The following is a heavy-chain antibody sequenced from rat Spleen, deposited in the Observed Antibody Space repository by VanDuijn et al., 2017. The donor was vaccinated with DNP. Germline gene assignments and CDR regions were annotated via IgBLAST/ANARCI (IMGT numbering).Heavy chain of an antibody. CDR3: ARDGQWDYLDY. CDR2: ISSGENT. V-gene: IGHV2S12*01. D-gene: IGHD1-1*01. Sequence: QARLRESGPGLVQPSHTLSLTCTVSGFSLTSYAVRWVRQPPGKGLEWNAAISSGENTYYKPALKSRLNISRDTAKSQVFLKMNSLQPEDTGTYYCARDGQWDYLDYWGPGGMVTVSS. J-gene: IGHJ2*01. CDR1: GFSLTSYA.